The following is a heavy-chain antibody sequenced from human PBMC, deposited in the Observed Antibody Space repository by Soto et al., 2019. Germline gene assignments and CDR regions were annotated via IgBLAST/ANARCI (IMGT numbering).Heavy chain of an antibody. CDR2: TSYRSKWYN. CDR1: GDSVSGNSAA. J-gene: IGHJ4*02. Sequence: SQTLSLTCAISGDSVSGNSAAWNWIRQSPSRGLEWLGRTSYRSKWYNDYAVSVKSRITVTLDTSKNQFSLHLNSVTPEDTAVHYCAREFRYYDSSDSYSVYWVQGAMVTVSS. D-gene: IGHD3-16*01. CDR3: AREFRYYDSSDSYSVY. V-gene: IGHV6-1*01.